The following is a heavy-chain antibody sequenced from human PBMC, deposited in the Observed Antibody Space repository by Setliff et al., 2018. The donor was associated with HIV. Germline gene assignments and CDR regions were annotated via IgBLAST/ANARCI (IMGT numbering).Heavy chain of an antibody. D-gene: IGHD3-22*01. CDR1: GYTFTDYF. CDR3: ARDYYDSSSVFDP. CDR2: ISPNNGDT. J-gene: IGHJ5*02. Sequence: ASVKVSCKASGYTFTDYFIHWVRQAPGQGLEWVGWISPNNGDTTIPQRFRGRVTMTRDTSINTAYMELSGLRSDDTAVYFCARDYYDSSSVFDPWGQGTLVTVSS. V-gene: IGHV1-2*02.